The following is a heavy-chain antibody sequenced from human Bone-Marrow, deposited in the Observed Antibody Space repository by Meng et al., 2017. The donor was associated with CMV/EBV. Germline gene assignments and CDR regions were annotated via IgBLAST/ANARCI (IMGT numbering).Heavy chain of an antibody. Sequence: PETLSLTCAVYGGSFSGYYWSWIRQPPGKGLEWIGEINHSGSTNYNPSLESRVTISVDTSKNQFSLKLSSVTAADTAVYYCARVNWNYRFSFSSYGMDVWAQGTTVTVSS. J-gene: IGHJ6*02. CDR1: GGSFSGYY. V-gene: IGHV4-34*01. D-gene: IGHD1-7*01. CDR3: ARVNWNYRFSFSSYGMDV. CDR2: INHSGST.